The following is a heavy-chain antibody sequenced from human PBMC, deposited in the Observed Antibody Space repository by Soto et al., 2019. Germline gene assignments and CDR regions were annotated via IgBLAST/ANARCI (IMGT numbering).Heavy chain of an antibody. CDR1: GDSITKSVYY. CDR2: IYYAGNA. V-gene: IGHV4-39*01. CDR3: ARVPYYGSGGDGPYYFDY. Sequence: LQLQESGPGLVKPSDTLSLTCTVSGDSITKSVYYWAWVRQTLGKGLEWIASIYYAGNAYYNPSLQSRVTISVDASKNQFSLELQSVTAADSAVYYCARVPYYGSGGDGPYYFDYWGQGTLVTVSS. J-gene: IGHJ4*02. D-gene: IGHD2-15*01.